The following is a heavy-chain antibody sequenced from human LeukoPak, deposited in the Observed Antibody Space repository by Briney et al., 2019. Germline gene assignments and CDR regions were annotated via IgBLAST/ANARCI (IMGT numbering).Heavy chain of an antibody. CDR2: ISGSGGST. Sequence: PGGSLRLSCAASGFTFSSYAMNWVRQAPGKGLEWVSAISGSGGSTYYADSVKGRFTISRDNSKNTLYLQMNSLRAEDTAVYYCAKAYSSSSYYYYYYMDVWGKGTTVTVSS. D-gene: IGHD6-6*01. CDR3: AKAYSSSSYYYYYYMDV. CDR1: GFTFSSYA. J-gene: IGHJ6*03. V-gene: IGHV3-23*01.